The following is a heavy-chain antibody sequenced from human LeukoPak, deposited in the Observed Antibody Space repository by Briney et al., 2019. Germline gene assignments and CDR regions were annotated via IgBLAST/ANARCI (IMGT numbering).Heavy chain of an antibody. CDR2: INHSGST. CDR3: ARAPGYSSSSGGLDP. V-gene: IGHV4-34*01. CDR1: GGSFSGYY. Sequence: PSETLSLTCAVYGGSFSGYYWSWIRQPPGKGLEWIGEINHSGSTNYNPSLKSQVTISVDTSKNQFSLKLSSVTAADTAVYYCARAPGYSSSSGGLDPWGQGTLVTVSS. J-gene: IGHJ5*02. D-gene: IGHD6-6*01.